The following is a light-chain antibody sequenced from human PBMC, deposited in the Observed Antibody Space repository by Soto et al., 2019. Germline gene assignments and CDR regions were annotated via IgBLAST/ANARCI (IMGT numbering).Light chain of an antibody. CDR1: SSDVGAYNY. CDR3: SSYTTSANYV. Sequence: QSVLTQPASVSGSPGQSITISCTGTSSDVGAYNYVSWYQQHPGKAPKLMIYDASNRPSGVSNRFSGSKSGNTASLTISGLQAEDEADYYCSSYTTSANYVFGTGTKVTVL. V-gene: IGLV2-14*01. J-gene: IGLJ1*01. CDR2: DAS.